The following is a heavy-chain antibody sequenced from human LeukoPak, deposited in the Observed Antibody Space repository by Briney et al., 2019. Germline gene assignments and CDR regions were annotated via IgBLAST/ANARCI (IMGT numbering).Heavy chain of an antibody. D-gene: IGHD3-16*01. V-gene: IGHV3-21*01. CDR3: RSAFPPLRTASAGDL. J-gene: IGHJ4*02. CDR2: ISGRSSHV. Sequence: PGGSLRLSCSASGFSFSDYDMNWFRQAPGKGLEWISSISGRSSHVYYGDSVKGRFSISRDNAMNSVFLQMNSLGVDDTAVYCCRSAFPPLRTASAGDLWGQGTLVTVSS. CDR1: GFSFSDYD.